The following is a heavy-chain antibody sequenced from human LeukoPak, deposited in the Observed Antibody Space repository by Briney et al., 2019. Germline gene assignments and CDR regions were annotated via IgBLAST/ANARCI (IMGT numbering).Heavy chain of an antibody. J-gene: IGHJ5*02. CDR1: GYTLTKYY. CDR2: INPSSGGT. V-gene: IGHV1-2*06. CDR3: ARGYCSGGSCYSVENWFDP. Sequence: GASVKVSCKASGYTLTKYYMFWVRQAPGQGLEWMGRINPSSGGTDYAQKFQGRVTMTRDTSISTAYMELSRLRSDDTAMYDCARGYCSGGSCYSVENWFDPWGQGTLVTVSS. D-gene: IGHD2-15*01.